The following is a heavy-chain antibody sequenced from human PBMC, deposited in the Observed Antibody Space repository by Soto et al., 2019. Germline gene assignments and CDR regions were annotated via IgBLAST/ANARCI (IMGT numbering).Heavy chain of an antibody. Sequence: LLQESGSGLVRPSQTLSLTCAVSGGSLTNAGYSWTWIRRAPGQGLEWIGHIYHTGNAYYNPSLKSRVTISRDMSKSQFSLNLTSVIAADTAIYYCARNWNYVGMNWFDPWGQGILVTVSS. J-gene: IGHJ5*02. CDR1: GGSLTNAGYS. CDR2: IYHTGNA. V-gene: IGHV4-30-2*01. D-gene: IGHD1-7*01. CDR3: ARNWNYVGMNWFDP.